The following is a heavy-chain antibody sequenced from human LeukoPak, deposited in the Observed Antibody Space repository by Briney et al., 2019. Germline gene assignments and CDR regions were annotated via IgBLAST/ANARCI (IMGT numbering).Heavy chain of an antibody. CDR2: ISTSGTTI. V-gene: IGHV3-48*03. CDR3: ARVSVPHSNGWYGGHYFDY. Sequence: GGSLRLSCTASGFTFSSFEMNWVRQAPGKGLEWVSYISTSGTTIYYADSLKGRFTISRDNSENTLYLQVNSPRAEDTAVYYCARVSVPHSNGWYGGHYFDYWGQGTLVTVSS. J-gene: IGHJ4*02. CDR1: GFTFSSFE. D-gene: IGHD6-19*01.